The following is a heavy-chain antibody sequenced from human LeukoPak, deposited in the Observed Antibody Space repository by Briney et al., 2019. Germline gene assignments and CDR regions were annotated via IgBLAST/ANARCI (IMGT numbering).Heavy chain of an antibody. Sequence: SETLSLTCTVSGGSISSYYWSWIRQPPGKGLEWIGYIYYGGSTNYNPSLKSRVTISVDTSKNQFSLKLSSVTAADTAVYYCARVPDYYYYYMDVWGKGTTVTVSS. J-gene: IGHJ6*03. CDR2: IYYGGST. CDR3: ARVPDYYYYYMDV. CDR1: GGSISSYY. V-gene: IGHV4-59*01.